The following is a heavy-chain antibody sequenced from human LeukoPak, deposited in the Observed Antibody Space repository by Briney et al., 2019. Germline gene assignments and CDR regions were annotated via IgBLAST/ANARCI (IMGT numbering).Heavy chain of an antibody. J-gene: IGHJ4*02. CDR1: GFIVTGYN. V-gene: IGHV1-2*02. Sequence: RASVKVSCKASGFIVTGYNIYWVRQAPGRGLEPMGWITPRSGGTKYEQKFQGRVTMTWDTSVSTAYMELSSLRSDDTAIYYCARQWGFYHSGSSLYYFDYWGQGTLVTVSS. CDR2: ITPRSGGT. CDR3: ARQWGFYHSGSSLYYFDY. D-gene: IGHD3-10*01.